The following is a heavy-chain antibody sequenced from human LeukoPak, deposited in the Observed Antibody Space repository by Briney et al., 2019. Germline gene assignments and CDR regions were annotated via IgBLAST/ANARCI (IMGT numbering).Heavy chain of an antibody. Sequence: GGSLRLSCAASGFTFSTYWMTWVRQAPGKGLQWVANMKHDGSEKYYVDSVKGRSTISRDNAKNSLYLQMNSLRAEDTAVYYCARDGSSTSPIDYWGQGTLVTVSS. CDR3: ARDGSSTSPIDY. V-gene: IGHV3-7*01. J-gene: IGHJ4*02. CDR2: MKHDGSEK. D-gene: IGHD2-2*01. CDR1: GFTFSTYW.